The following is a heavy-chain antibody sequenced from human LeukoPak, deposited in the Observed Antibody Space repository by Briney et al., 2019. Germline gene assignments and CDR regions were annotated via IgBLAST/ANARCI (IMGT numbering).Heavy chain of an antibody. D-gene: IGHD6-13*01. CDR3: ARAGGIAAAGTYDYYYYYMDV. Sequence: SVKVSCKASGGTFSSYAISWVRQAPGQGLEWMGGIIPIFGTANYAQKFQGRVTITADESTSTAYMELSSLRSEDTAVYYCARAGGIAAAGTYDYYYYYMDVWGKGTTVTVSS. V-gene: IGHV1-69*13. J-gene: IGHJ6*03. CDR2: IIPIFGTA. CDR1: GGTFSSYA.